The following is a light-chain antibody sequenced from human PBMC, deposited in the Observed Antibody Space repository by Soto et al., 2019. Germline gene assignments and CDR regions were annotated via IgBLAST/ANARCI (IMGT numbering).Light chain of an antibody. Sequence: DIQLTQSPSYLSASVGDRVTITSRASQGISSFLAWYQQKPGKAPKLLIYAASTLQSGVPSRFSGSGSGTEFTLIISSLQPEDFATYYCQQLNSYPYTFGQGTKLEIK. V-gene: IGKV1-9*01. J-gene: IGKJ2*01. CDR1: QGISSF. CDR3: QQLNSYPYT. CDR2: AAS.